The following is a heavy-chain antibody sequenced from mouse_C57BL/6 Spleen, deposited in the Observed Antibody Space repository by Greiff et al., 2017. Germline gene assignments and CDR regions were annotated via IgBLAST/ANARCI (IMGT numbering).Heavy chain of an antibody. Sequence: EVQLQQSGPELVKPGASVKIPCKASGYTFTDYNMDWVKQSHGKSLEWIGDINPNNGGTIYNQKFKGKATLTVDKSSSTAYMELRSLTSEDTAVYYCARRRSTGVAPYFDYWGQGTTLTVSS. CDR3: ARRRSTGVAPYFDY. CDR1: GYTFTDYN. V-gene: IGHV1-18*01. J-gene: IGHJ2*01. D-gene: IGHD1-1*01. CDR2: INPNNGGT.